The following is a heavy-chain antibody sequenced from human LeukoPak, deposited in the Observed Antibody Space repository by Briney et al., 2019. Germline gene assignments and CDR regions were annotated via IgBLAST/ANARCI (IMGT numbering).Heavy chain of an antibody. J-gene: IGHJ4*02. V-gene: IGHV3-23*01. CDR1: GFMFRRYG. Sequence: GGSLRLSCSASGFMFRRYGMNWVRQAPGKGLEWVSGTSGTGESIHYADSVKGRFTISRDNSKNTVYLQMNSLRAEDTALYYCVKVADVYSVYYFDSWGQGILVTVSS. CDR2: TSGTGESI. D-gene: IGHD2-21*01. CDR3: VKVADVYSVYYFDS.